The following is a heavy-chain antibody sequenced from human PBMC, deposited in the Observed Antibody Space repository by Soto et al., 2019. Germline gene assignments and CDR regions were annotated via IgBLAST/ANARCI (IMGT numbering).Heavy chain of an antibody. V-gene: IGHV4-59*08. Sequence: SETLSLTCTVSGGSISSYYSSWIRQPPGKGLEWIGYIYYSGTTNYNPSLKSRVTISVDTSKNQLSLKLSSVTAADTAVYFCARRYGYSFDYWGQGTLVTVSS. CDR3: ARRYGYSFDY. CDR2: IYYSGTT. J-gene: IGHJ4*02. CDR1: GGSISSYY. D-gene: IGHD5-18*01.